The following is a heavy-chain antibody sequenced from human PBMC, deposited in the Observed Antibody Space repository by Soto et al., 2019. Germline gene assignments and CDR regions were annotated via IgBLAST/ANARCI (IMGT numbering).Heavy chain of an antibody. CDR3: ARDGVTAMVEVGPRVGYYYYGMDV. D-gene: IGHD5-18*01. CDR2: ISSSSSYI. Sequence: GGSLRLSCAASGFTFSSYSMNWVRQAPGKGLEWVSSISSSSSYIYYADSVKGRFTISRDNAKNSLYLQMNSLRAEDTAVYYCARDGVTAMVEVGPRVGYYYYGMDVWGQGTTVTVSS. CDR1: GFTFSSYS. J-gene: IGHJ6*02. V-gene: IGHV3-21*01.